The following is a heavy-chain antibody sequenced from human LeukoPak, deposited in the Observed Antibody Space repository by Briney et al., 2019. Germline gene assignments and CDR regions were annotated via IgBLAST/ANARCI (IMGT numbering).Heavy chain of an antibody. Sequence: PSETLSLTCTVSGGSISSYYWSWIRQPAGKGLEWIGRIYTSGSTNYNPSLKSRVTMSVDTSKNQFSLKLSSVTAADTAVYYCARDALGGSGSYFYYYHYYGMDVWDQGTTVTVSS. D-gene: IGHD3-10*01. CDR1: GGSISSYY. CDR2: IYTSGST. CDR3: ARDALGGSGSYFYYYHYYGMDV. V-gene: IGHV4-4*07. J-gene: IGHJ6*02.